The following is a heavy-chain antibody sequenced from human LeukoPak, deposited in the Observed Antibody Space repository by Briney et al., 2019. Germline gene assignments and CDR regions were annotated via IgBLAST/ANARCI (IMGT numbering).Heavy chain of an antibody. Sequence: GGSLRLSCAPSGFTFSSYAMSWVRQAPGRGLEWVSAISGSGGSTYYADSLKGRFTTSRDNTKNTLYLQMNSLRAEDTAVYYCAKVNRIQLLDYWGQGTLVTVSS. D-gene: IGHD5-18*01. CDR1: GFTFSSYA. V-gene: IGHV3-23*01. CDR2: ISGSGGST. J-gene: IGHJ4*02. CDR3: AKVNRIQLLDY.